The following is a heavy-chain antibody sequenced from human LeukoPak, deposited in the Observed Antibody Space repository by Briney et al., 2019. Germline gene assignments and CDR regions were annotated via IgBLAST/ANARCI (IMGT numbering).Heavy chain of an antibody. V-gene: IGHV4-39*01. Sequence: PSETLSLSCAVSGVSISSSSYYWGWLRQPPGKGLEWIGSIYYSGSTYYNPSLKSRVTISVDTSKNQFSLKLSSATAADTAVYYCTRQSSSGSYWGQGTLVTVSS. D-gene: IGHD1-26*01. CDR1: GVSISSSSYY. J-gene: IGHJ4*02. CDR3: TRQSSSGSY. CDR2: IYYSGST.